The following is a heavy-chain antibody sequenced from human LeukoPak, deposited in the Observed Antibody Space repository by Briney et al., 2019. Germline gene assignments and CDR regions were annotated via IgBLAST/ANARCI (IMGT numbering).Heavy chain of an antibody. CDR1: GYTFTGYY. J-gene: IGHJ5*02. CDR3: ARDLGSGRGDWFDP. D-gene: IGHD3-10*01. CDR2: INPNSGGT. V-gene: IGHV1-2*06. Sequence: ASVKVSCKASGYTFTGYYMHWVRQAPGQGLEWMGRINPNSGGTNYAQKFQGRVTMTRDTPISTAYMELSRLRSDDTAVYYCARDLGSGRGDWFDPWGQGTLVTVSS.